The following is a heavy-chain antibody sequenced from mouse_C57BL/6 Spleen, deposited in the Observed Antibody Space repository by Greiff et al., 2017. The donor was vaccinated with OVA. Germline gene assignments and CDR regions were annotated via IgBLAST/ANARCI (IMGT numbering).Heavy chain of an antibody. J-gene: IGHJ2*01. D-gene: IGHD2-2*01. CDR3: ARSRGYDYYFDY. CDR1: GYTFTSYW. Sequence: QVQLQQPGAELVKPGASVKMSCKASGYTFTSYWITWVKQRPGQGLEWIGDIYPGSGSTNYNEKFKSKATLTVDTSTGTAYMQLSSLTSEDSAVYYCARSRGYDYYFDYWGQGTTLTVSS. V-gene: IGHV1-55*01. CDR2: IYPGSGST.